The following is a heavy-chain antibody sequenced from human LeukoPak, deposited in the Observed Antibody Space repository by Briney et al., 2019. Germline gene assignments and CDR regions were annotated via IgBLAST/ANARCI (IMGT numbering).Heavy chain of an antibody. CDR3: ARDPSSYWYFDL. J-gene: IGHJ2*01. V-gene: IGHV4-61*02. CDR1: GGSISSGSYY. Sequence: SQTLSLTCTVSGGSISSGSYYWSWIRRPAGKGLEWIGRIYTSGSTNYNPSLKSRVTTSVDTSKNQFSLKLSSVTAADTAVYYCARDPSSYWYFDLWGRGTLVTVSS. CDR2: IYTSGST.